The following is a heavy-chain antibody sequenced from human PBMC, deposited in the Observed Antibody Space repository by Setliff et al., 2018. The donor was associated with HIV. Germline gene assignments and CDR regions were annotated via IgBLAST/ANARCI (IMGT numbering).Heavy chain of an antibody. J-gene: IGHJ4*02. D-gene: IGHD3-3*01. V-gene: IGHV4-38-2*01. CDR3: VRPSFGIGGGSMFDS. Sequence: PSETLSLTCAVSGYSISSDYYWAWIRQSPGKGLEWIASVQYGGSIFYNPSPKSRVTLSVGTAKRQFFLNLSSATTADTAMYYCVRPSFGIGGGSMFDSWGQGIVVTVSS. CDR1: GYSISSDYY. CDR2: VQYGGSI.